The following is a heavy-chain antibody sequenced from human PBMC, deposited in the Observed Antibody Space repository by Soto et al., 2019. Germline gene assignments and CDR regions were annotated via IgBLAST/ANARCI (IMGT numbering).Heavy chain of an antibody. D-gene: IGHD3-22*01. CDR2: FDPEDGET. V-gene: IGHV1-24*01. Sequence: ASVKVSCKVSGYTLTELSMHWVRQAPGKGLGWMGGFDPEDGETIYAQKFQGRVTMTEDTSTDTAYMELSSLRSEDTAVYYCATSSWSSGREVRRWFDPWGQGTRVTVS. CDR1: GYTLTELS. CDR3: ATSSWSSGREVRRWFDP. J-gene: IGHJ5*02.